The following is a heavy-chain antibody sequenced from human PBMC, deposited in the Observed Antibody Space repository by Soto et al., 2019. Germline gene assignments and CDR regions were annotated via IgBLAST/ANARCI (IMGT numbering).Heavy chain of an antibody. CDR2: INPNSGGT. CDR3: ARDRAYYYDSSGYTIDY. CDR1: GYTFTGYY. Sequence: ASVKVSCKASGYTFTGYYMHWVRQAPGQGLEWMGWINPNSGGTNYAQKFQGRVTMTRDTSISTAYMELSRLRSDDTAVYCCARDRAYYYDSSGYTIDYWGQGTLVTVSS. D-gene: IGHD3-22*01. J-gene: IGHJ4*02. V-gene: IGHV1-2*02.